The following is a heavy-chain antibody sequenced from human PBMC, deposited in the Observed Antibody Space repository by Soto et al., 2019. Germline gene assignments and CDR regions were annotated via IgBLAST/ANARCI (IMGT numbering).Heavy chain of an antibody. CDR1: GFTFSSYA. V-gene: IGHV3-23*01. J-gene: IGHJ5*02. CDR3: AKDGNPIPYLTGYYRLGWFDP. D-gene: IGHD3-9*01. CDR2: ISGSGGST. Sequence: GGSLRLSCAASGFTFSSYAMTWVRQVPGKGLECVSGISGSGGSTDHADSVKGRFAISRDNSKNTLYLQMNSLRAEDTAVYYCAKDGNPIPYLTGYYRLGWFDPWGQGTLGTVSS.